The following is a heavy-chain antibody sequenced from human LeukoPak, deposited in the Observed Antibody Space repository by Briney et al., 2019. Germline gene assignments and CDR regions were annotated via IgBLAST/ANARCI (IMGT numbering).Heavy chain of an antibody. CDR3: ARGALIVVVPAAIERPREDYYYYMDV. CDR2: IIPIFGTA. Sequence: SVTVSCKASGGTFSSYAISWVRQAPGQGLEWMGGIIPIFGTANYAQKFQGRVTITTDESTSTAYMELSSLRSEDTAVYYCARGALIVVVPAAIERPREDYYYYMDVWGKGTTVTVSS. V-gene: IGHV1-69*05. D-gene: IGHD2-2*01. CDR1: GGTFSSYA. J-gene: IGHJ6*03.